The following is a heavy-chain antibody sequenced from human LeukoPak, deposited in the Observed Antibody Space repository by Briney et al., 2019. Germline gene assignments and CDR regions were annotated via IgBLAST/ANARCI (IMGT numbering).Heavy chain of an antibody. V-gene: IGHV7-4-1*02. CDR1: GYTFTGYY. D-gene: IGHD5-12*01. CDR2: INTNTGNP. Sequence: GASVKVSCKASGYTFTGYYMHWVRQAPGQGLEWMGWINTNTGNPTYAQGFTGRFVFSLDTSVSTAYLQISSLKAEDTAVYYCARDLVATIYDYWGQGTLVTVSS. CDR3: ARDLVATIYDY. J-gene: IGHJ4*02.